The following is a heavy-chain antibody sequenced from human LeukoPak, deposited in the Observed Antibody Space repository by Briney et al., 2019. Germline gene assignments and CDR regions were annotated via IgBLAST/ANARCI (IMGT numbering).Heavy chain of an antibody. Sequence: PSQTLSLTCTVSGGSISSYYGSSIRQPPGKGLEWIGYVYYSGRTNYNPSLKSRVTISVDTSKNQFSLKLSSVAAADTAVYYCARDSPNMDVWGKGTTVTVSS. CDR2: VYYSGRT. V-gene: IGHV4-59*01. CDR3: ARDSPNMDV. CDR1: GGSISSYY. J-gene: IGHJ6*03.